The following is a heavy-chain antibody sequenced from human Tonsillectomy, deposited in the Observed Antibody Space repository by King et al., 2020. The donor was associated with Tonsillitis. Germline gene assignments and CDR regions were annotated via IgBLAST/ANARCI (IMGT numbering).Heavy chain of an antibody. J-gene: IGHJ3*02. CDR2: IYGGGYT. Sequence: VQLVESGGGLVQPGGSLRLSCAASGFTVSSNYMSWVRQAPGKGLEWVSIIYGGGYTYYADSVKGRFTISRDNSKNTLYLKMSSLRAEDTAVYYCARGYYGSEYDAVDMWGQGTMVTVSS. CDR3: ARGYYGSEYDAVDM. D-gene: IGHD3-10*01. V-gene: IGHV3-66*01. CDR1: GFTVSSNY.